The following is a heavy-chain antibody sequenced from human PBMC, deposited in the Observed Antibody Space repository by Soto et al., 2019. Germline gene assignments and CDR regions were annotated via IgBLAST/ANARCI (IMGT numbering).Heavy chain of an antibody. CDR1: GGSIGSSSYY. CDR3: ALIVRYYYGMDV. CDR2: IYYSGST. V-gene: IGHV4-39*01. J-gene: IGHJ6*02. D-gene: IGHD3-22*01. Sequence: SETLSLTCTVSGGSIGSSSYYWGWIRQPPGKGLEWIGSIYYSGSTYYNPSLKSRVTISVDTSKNQFSLKLSSVTAADTAVYYCALIVRYYYGMDVWGQGTTVTVSS.